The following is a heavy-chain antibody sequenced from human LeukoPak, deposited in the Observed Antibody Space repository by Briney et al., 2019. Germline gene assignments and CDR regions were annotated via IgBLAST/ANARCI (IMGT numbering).Heavy chain of an antibody. CDR3: AKDRGPYLGIDNNWFDP. V-gene: IGHV3-23*01. CDR1: GFTFNLYA. CDR2: ISGYGTNT. Sequence: GGSLRLSCAASGFTFNLYAMSWVRQVPGKGLEWVSGISGYGTNTYYADSVKGRFTISRDNPKNTVFLQMNSLTVEDTAVYHCAKDRGPYLGIDNNWFDPWGQGTLVIVSA. D-gene: IGHD1-26*01. J-gene: IGHJ5*02.